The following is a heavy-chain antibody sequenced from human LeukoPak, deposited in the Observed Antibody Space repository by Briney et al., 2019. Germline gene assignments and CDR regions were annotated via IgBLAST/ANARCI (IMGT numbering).Heavy chain of an antibody. J-gene: IGHJ4*02. CDR1: GGSISSYY. Sequence: SETLSLTCTVSGGSISSYYWSWIRQPPGKVLEWIGYIYYSGSTNYNPSLKSRVTISVDTSKNQFSLKLSSVTAADTAVYYCASAGNYYDSSGPLYYFDYWGQGTLVTVSS. CDR2: IYYSGST. V-gene: IGHV4-59*08. D-gene: IGHD3-22*01. CDR3: ASAGNYYDSSGPLYYFDY.